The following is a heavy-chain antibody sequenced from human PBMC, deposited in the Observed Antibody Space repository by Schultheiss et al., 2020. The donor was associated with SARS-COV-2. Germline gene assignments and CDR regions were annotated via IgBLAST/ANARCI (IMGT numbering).Heavy chain of an antibody. CDR3: ARYDFWSGLHAFDI. V-gene: IGHV4-59*01. D-gene: IGHD3-3*01. CDR1: GGSFSAYY. Sequence: SETLSLTCAVYGGSFSAYYWSWIRQPPGKGLEWIGYIYYSGSTNYNPSLKSRVTMSVDTSKNQFSLKLSSVTAADTAVYYCARYDFWSGLHAFDIWGQGTMVTVSS. CDR2: IYYSGST. J-gene: IGHJ3*02.